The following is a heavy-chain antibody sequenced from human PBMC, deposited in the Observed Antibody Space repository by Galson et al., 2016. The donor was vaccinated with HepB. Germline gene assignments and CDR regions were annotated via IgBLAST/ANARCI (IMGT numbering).Heavy chain of an antibody. CDR1: GFSLSASGVG. D-gene: IGHD6-19*01. J-gene: IGHJ5*02. V-gene: IGHV2-5*02. CDR2: IYWDDDK. CDR3: AHSPLPEESSGWYVGVGWFDP. Sequence: PALVKPTQTLTLTCTFSGFSLSASGVGVGWIRQPPGKALEWLALIYWDDDKRYSPSLQSRLTITKDTSKNQVVLTMTNMDPVDTATYYCAHSPLPEESSGWYVGVGWFDPWGQGTLVAVSS.